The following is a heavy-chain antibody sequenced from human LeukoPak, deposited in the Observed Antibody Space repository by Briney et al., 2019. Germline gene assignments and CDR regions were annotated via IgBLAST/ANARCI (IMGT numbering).Heavy chain of an antibody. CDR1: GFTFRSYI. J-gene: IGHJ4*02. D-gene: IGHD7-27*01. V-gene: IGHV3-23*01. Sequence: GGSLRPSCQASGFTFRSYIMNWDRQAPGKGLDWVSAINSGGSTYYADSVKGQFTISRDNSKNTLYLQMNSLRAEDTAVYYCAKDHPDWGSSFDFWGQGILVTVSS. CDR2: INSGGST. CDR3: AKDHPDWGSSFDF.